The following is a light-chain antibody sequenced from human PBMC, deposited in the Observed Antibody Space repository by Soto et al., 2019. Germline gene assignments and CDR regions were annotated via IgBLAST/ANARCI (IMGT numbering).Light chain of an antibody. CDR1: QSVSSSY. Sequence: EIVLTQSPGTLSLSPGERATLSCRASQSVSSSYLAWYQQKPGQAPRLLIYGASSRATGNPDRFSGSGSGTDFTLTISRLEPEDFAVYYCQQYETFGQGTKVEIK. V-gene: IGKV3-20*01. J-gene: IGKJ1*01. CDR3: QQYET. CDR2: GAS.